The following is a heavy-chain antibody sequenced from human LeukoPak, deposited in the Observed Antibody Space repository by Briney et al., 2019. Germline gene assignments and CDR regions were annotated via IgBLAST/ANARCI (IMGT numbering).Heavy chain of an antibody. J-gene: IGHJ6*03. CDR3: AKDWGDGYNTMDYYYYYMDV. V-gene: IGHV3-30*02. Sequence: QPGGSLRLSCAASGFTFSSYGMHWVRQAPGKGLEWVAFIRYDGSNKYYADSVKGRFTISRDNSKNTLYLQMNSLRAEDTAVYYCAKDWGDGYNTMDYYYYYMDVWGKGTTVTVSS. CDR2: IRYDGSNK. D-gene: IGHD5-24*01. CDR1: GFTFSSYG.